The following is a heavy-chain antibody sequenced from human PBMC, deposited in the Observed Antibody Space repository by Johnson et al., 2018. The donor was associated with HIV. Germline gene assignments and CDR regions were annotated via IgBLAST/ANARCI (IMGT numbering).Heavy chain of an antibody. J-gene: IGHJ3*02. CDR2: IQFDGSHK. V-gene: IGHV3-30*02. D-gene: IGHD4-11*01. Sequence: QVQLVESGGGVVQPGGSLRLSCKASGFTFSNYGIHWVRQAPGKGLEWVTFIQFDGSHKYSADFVKGRFTISRDTSKKSVFLQMNSLRPEDMAVYYCAKETRDSRSACDIWGQGTLVTVSS. CDR3: AKETRDSRSACDI. CDR1: GFTFSNYG.